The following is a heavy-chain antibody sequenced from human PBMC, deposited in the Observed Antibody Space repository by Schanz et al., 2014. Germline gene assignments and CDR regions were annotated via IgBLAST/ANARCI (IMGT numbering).Heavy chain of an antibody. CDR2: ISSTSSTK. CDR3: ARFSPVGGYHPQSDD. Sequence: EVQLVESGGALVQPGGSLRLSCAASGFTSSSYSMNWVRQAPGKGLEWISYISSTSSTKYYADSVKGRFTIYRDNAKNSLYLQMNNLRDEDTAVYYCARFSPVGGYHPQSDDWGQGTLVTVSS. CDR1: GFTSSSYS. J-gene: IGHJ4*02. V-gene: IGHV3-48*02. D-gene: IGHD3-22*01.